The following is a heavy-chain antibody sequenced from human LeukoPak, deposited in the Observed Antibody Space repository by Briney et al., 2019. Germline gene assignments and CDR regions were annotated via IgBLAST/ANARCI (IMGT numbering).Heavy chain of an antibody. V-gene: IGHV4-59*12. D-gene: IGHD6-13*01. CDR2: ISYLANT. CDR1: GGSITHYY. J-gene: IGHJ5*02. Sequence: SETLSLTCSVSGGSITHYYWCWIRQPPGKGLEHIGSISYLANTNHNPSLKSRVTMSVDTSKNQFSLKLSSVTAADTAVYYCARKTAAGTVWFDPWGQGTLVTVSS. CDR3: ARKTAAGTVWFDP.